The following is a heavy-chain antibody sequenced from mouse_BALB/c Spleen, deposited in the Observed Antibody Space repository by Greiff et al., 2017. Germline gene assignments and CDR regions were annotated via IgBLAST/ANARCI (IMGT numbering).Heavy chain of an antibody. Sequence: EVKLVESGGGLVKPGGSLKLSCAASGFTFSDYYMYWVRQTPEKRLEWVATISDGGSYTYYPDSVKGRFTISRDNAKNNLYLQMSSLKSEDTAMYYCARDEDGNYGYAMDYWGQGTSVTVSS. CDR3: ARDEDGNYGYAMDY. CDR1: GFTFSDYY. CDR2: ISDGGSYT. D-gene: IGHD2-1*01. V-gene: IGHV5-4*02. J-gene: IGHJ4*01.